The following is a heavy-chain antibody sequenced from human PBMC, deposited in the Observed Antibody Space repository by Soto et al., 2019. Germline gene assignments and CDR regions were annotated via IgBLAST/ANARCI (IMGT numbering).Heavy chain of an antibody. CDR2: ISGYNADT. CDR1: GYIFTDYG. Sequence: EASVKVSCKASGYIFTDYGISWVRQAPGQGLEWMGWISGYNADTSYAQRLQDRVKVTIDTSTRTAYMELRSLTSDDTALYFCARDLRWSSGWAFDYWGQGTLVTVSS. V-gene: IGHV1-18*04. D-gene: IGHD6-19*01. CDR3: ARDLRWSSGWAFDY. J-gene: IGHJ4*02.